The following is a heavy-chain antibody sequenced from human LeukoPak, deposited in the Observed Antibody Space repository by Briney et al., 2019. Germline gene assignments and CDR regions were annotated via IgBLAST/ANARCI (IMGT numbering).Heavy chain of an antibody. J-gene: IGHJ4*02. CDR1: GGSFSGYY. V-gene: IGHV4-34*01. CDR3: ARGYPRITIFGVVRWFIFDY. CDR2: INHSGST. Sequence: PSETLSLTCAVYGGSFSGYYWSWIRQPPGKGLEWIGEINHSGSTNYNPSLKSRVTISVDTSKNQFSLKLSSVTAADTAVYYCARGYPRITIFGVVRWFIFDYWGQGTLVTVSS. D-gene: IGHD3-3*01.